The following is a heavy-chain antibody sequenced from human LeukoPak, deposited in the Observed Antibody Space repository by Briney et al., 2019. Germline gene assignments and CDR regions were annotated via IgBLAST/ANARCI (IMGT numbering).Heavy chain of an antibody. CDR3: ARVGGSSPDY. CDR1: GYTFTSYG. V-gene: IGHV1-2*02. CDR2: INPNSGGT. J-gene: IGHJ4*02. D-gene: IGHD6-6*01. Sequence: ASVKVSCKASGYTFTSYGISWVRQAPGQGLEWMGWINPNSGGTNYAQKFQGRVTMTRDTSISTAYMELSRLRSDDTAVYYCARVGGSSPDYWGQGTLVTVSS.